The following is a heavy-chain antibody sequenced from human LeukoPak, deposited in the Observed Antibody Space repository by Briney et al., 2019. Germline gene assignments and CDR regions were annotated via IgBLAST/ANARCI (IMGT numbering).Heavy chain of an antibody. D-gene: IGHD6-19*01. CDR2: IIPIFGTA. Sequence: SVKVSCTASGGTFSSYAISWVRQAPGQGLKWMGGIIPIFGTANYAQKFQGRVTITADKSTSTAYMELSSLRSEDTAGYYCARDPIAVAGLFDYWGQGTLVTVSS. J-gene: IGHJ4*02. CDR3: ARDPIAVAGLFDY. V-gene: IGHV1-69*06. CDR1: GGTFSSYA.